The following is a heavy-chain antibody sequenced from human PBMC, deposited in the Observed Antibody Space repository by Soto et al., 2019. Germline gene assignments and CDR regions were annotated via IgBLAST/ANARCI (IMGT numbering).Heavy chain of an antibody. D-gene: IGHD3-10*01. CDR3: AREMYGSGSPGIDF. CDR1: GFTFSSSA. CDR2: ISGSGDRT. Sequence: GGSLILSCAASGFTFSSSAMTWVRHAPGQGLEWVSSISGSGDRTYHADSVKGRFTISRDNSKNTLYLQMNRLRAEDTAVYYCAREMYGSGSPGIDFWGQGILVTVSS. J-gene: IGHJ4*02. V-gene: IGHV3-23*01.